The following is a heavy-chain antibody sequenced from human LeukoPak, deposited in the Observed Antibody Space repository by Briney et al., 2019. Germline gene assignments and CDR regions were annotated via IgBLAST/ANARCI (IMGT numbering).Heavy chain of an antibody. J-gene: IGHJ6*03. D-gene: IGHD6-13*01. CDR1: GGSFSGYY. CDR3: AKGGTSSWRSYYYYYMDV. Sequence: SETLSLTCAVYGGSFSGYYWSWIRQPPGKGLEWIGEINHRGSTNHNPSLKSRVTISVDTSKNQFSLKLSSVTAADTAVYYCAKGGTSSWRSYYYYYMDVWGKGTTVTVSS. CDR2: INHRGST. V-gene: IGHV4-34*01.